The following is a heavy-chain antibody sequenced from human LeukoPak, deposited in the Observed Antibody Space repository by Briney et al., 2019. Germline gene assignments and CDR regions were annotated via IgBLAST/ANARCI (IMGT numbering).Heavy chain of an antibody. Sequence: ASVKVSCKASGGTFSSYAISWVRQAPGQVLEWMGRIIPIFGTANYAQKFQGRVTITTDESTSTAYMELSSLRSEDTAVYYCARGPGIVGARDSDYWGQGTLVTVSS. CDR3: ARGPGIVGARDSDY. V-gene: IGHV1-69*05. CDR1: GGTFSSYA. J-gene: IGHJ4*02. CDR2: IIPIFGTA. D-gene: IGHD1-26*01.